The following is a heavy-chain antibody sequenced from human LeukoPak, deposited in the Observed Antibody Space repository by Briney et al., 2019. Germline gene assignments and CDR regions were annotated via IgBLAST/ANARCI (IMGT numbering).Heavy chain of an antibody. V-gene: IGHV4-59*01. J-gene: IGHJ4*02. CDR2: IHYSGST. CDR1: GGSISSYY. D-gene: IGHD3-3*01. Sequence: SETLSLTCTVSGGSISSYYWSWIRQPPGKGLEWIGYIHYSGSTNYNPSLKSRVTISVDTSKNQFSLKLSSVTAADTAVYYCARLNPVRFFGVVKPLYYFDYWGQGTLVTVSS. CDR3: ARLNPVRFFGVVKPLYYFDY.